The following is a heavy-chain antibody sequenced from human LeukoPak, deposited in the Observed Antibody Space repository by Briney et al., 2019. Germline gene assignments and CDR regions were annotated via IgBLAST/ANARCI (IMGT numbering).Heavy chain of an antibody. D-gene: IGHD3-22*01. J-gene: IGHJ1*01. V-gene: IGHV3-23*01. CDR1: GFSFSSYA. CDR2: ISGSVACT. CDR3: AKGLYDSSGYYYRYFQH. Sequence: QAGGSLRLSCAASGFSFSSYAMSWVRQAPGKWLECLSAISGSVACTYYADSVTGRFTISRDNSKSTLYLQVNSLRAEDTAVYYCAKGLYDSSGYYYRYFQHWGQGTLVTVSS.